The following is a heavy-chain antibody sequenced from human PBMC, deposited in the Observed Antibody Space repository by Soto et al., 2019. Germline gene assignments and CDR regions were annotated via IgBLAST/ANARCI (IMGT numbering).Heavy chain of an antibody. CDR2: ISYDGYLK. D-gene: IGHD3-10*01. V-gene: IGHV3-30*18. CDR3: AKDFKVSGSHYGTLNYYYGMDV. Sequence: PGGSLRLSCAASGFTFSTYGMQWVRQAPGKGLEWVAVISYDGYLKYYVDAVKGRFTVARDNSKNTLFLEMNSLRVEDTVVYFCAKDFKVSGSHYGTLNYYYGMDVWGQGTTVTVSS. CDR1: GFTFSTYG. J-gene: IGHJ6*02.